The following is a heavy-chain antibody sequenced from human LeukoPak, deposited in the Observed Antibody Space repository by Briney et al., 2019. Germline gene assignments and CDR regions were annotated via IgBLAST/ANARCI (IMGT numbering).Heavy chain of an antibody. V-gene: IGHV3-74*01. CDR1: GFTFSYYW. D-gene: IGHD3-22*01. J-gene: IGHJ5*02. CDR2: IDSDGSST. Sequence: PGGSLRLSCAASGFTFSYYWMHWVRQGPGKGLVWVSRIDSDGSSTNYADSVKGRFTISRDNVKNTLYLQMNSLTAEDTAVYYCARLHDSNGYHEGFDPWGQGTPVTVSS. CDR3: ARLHDSNGYHEGFDP.